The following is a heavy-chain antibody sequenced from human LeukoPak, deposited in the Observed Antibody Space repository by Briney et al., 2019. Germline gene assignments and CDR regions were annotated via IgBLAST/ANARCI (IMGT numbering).Heavy chain of an antibody. D-gene: IGHD3-22*01. J-gene: IGHJ4*02. Sequence: GGSLRLSCAASGFAFSSYWMSWVRQAPGKGLEWVANMNQDGSRIYYVDSVKGRFTISRDNAKNSLHLQMSSLRADDTAVYYCARDPPPDDTSGYLDYWGQGALVTVSS. CDR3: ARDPPPDDTSGYLDY. CDR1: GFAFSSYW. CDR2: MNQDGSRI. V-gene: IGHV3-7*04.